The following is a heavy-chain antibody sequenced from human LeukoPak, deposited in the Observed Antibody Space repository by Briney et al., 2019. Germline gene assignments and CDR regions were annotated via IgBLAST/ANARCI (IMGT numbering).Heavy chain of an antibody. Sequence: GGSLRLSCTASGFTFGDHAMSWVRQAPGKGLEWVSVIYSGGSTYYADSVKGRFTISRDNSKNTLYLQMNSLRAEDTAVYYCARVRGYSSNFDYWGQGTLVTVSS. CDR1: GFTFGDHA. CDR2: IYSGGST. CDR3: ARVRGYSSNFDY. J-gene: IGHJ4*02. V-gene: IGHV3-66*02. D-gene: IGHD6-13*01.